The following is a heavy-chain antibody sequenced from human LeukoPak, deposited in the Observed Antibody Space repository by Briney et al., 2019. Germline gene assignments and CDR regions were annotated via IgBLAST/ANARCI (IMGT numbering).Heavy chain of an antibody. D-gene: IGHD6-19*01. J-gene: IGHJ4*02. CDR3: AKSVWFTYYFDY. CDR2: ISSSSNYI. V-gene: IGHV3-21*01. Sequence: PGGSLRLSCAASGFTFSSYSMNWVRQAPGKGLEWVSSISSSSNYIYYADSVKGRFTISRDNSKNTLYLQMNSLRAEDTAVYYCAKSVWFTYYFDYWGQGTLVTVSS. CDR1: GFTFSSYS.